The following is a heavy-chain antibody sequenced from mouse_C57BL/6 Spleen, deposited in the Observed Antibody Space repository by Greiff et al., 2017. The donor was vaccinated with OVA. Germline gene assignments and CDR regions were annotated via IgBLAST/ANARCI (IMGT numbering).Heavy chain of an antibody. V-gene: IGHV3-6*01. D-gene: IGHD4-1*01. CDR2: ISYDGSN. Sequence: EVKLMESGPGLVKPSQSLSLTCSVTGYSITSGYYWNWIRQFPGNKLEWMGYISYDGSNNYNPSLKNRISITRDTSKNQFFLKLNSVTTEDTATYYCARGGGDWDVFDYWGQGTTLTVSS. J-gene: IGHJ2*01. CDR3: ARGGGDWDVFDY. CDR1: GYSITSGYY.